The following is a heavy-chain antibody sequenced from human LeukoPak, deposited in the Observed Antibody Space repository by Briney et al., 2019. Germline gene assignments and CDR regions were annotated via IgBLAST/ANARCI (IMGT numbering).Heavy chain of an antibody. D-gene: IGHD3-10*01. Sequence: PGGSLRLSCAASGFTFSRYSMNWVRQAPGKGLEWVSYISNRISTIYYADSVKGRFTISRDNAKISLYLQMNSLRDEDTAVYYCARDLDYYGSGNDYWGQGTLVTVSS. CDR3: ARDLDYYGSGNDY. J-gene: IGHJ4*02. CDR2: ISNRISTI. V-gene: IGHV3-48*02. CDR1: GFTFSRYS.